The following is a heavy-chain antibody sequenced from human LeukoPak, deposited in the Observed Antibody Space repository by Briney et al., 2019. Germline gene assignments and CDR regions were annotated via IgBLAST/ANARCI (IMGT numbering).Heavy chain of an antibody. Sequence: SVKVSCKASGGTFSSYAISWVRQAPGQGLEWMGRIIPILGIANYAQKFQGRVTITADKSTSTAYMELSSLRSEDTAVYYCARGSIVGATWAFDIRGQGTMVTVSS. CDR2: IIPILGIA. J-gene: IGHJ3*02. V-gene: IGHV1-69*04. D-gene: IGHD1-26*01. CDR1: GGTFSSYA. CDR3: ARGSIVGATWAFDI.